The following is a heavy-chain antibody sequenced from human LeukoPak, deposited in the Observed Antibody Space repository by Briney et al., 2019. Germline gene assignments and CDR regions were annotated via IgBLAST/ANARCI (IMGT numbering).Heavy chain of an antibody. CDR3: ARHRAGYHFDW. D-gene: IGHD5-12*01. CDR1: GFTFSHYG. V-gene: IGHV3-33*01. Sequence: PGRSLRLSCAASGFTFSHYGMHWVRQAPGKGLEWVAVIWYDGSYKYYVDSVKGRFTISRDNSKSTLYLQMDSLRAEDTAVYYCARHRAGYHFDWWGQGTLVTVSS. CDR2: IWYDGSYK. J-gene: IGHJ4*02.